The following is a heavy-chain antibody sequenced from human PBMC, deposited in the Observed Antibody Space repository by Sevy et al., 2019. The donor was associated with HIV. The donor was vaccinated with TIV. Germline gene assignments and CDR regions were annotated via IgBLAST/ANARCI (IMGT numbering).Heavy chain of an antibody. Sequence: LSLTCAASGFTFDDYGMSWVRQAPGKGLEWVSGVNWNGGSTAYADSVKGRFTISRDNAKNSLYLQMNNLRAEDTALYYCARVSGQQLVGGSFDYWGQGTLVTVSS. D-gene: IGHD6-13*01. V-gene: IGHV3-20*04. CDR1: GFTFDDYG. J-gene: IGHJ4*02. CDR3: ARVSGQQLVGGSFDY. CDR2: VNWNGGST.